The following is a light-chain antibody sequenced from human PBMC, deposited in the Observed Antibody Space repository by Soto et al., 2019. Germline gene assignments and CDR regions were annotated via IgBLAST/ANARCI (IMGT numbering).Light chain of an antibody. CDR1: KSISSR. V-gene: IGKV1-5*03. J-gene: IGKJ5*01. CDR3: QQYNDSFPYT. CDR2: EAS. Sequence: DIQVTHSASTLSASVVDRVTITGRASKSISSRLAWYQQKPGTAPKLLIYEASTLESGVPSTFSGSRSGTEFTLTVSSLQPDEFATYYCQQYNDSFPYTFGQGTRLEIK.